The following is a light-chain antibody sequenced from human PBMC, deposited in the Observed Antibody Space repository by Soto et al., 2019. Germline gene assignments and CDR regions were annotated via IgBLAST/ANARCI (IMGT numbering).Light chain of an antibody. Sequence: EIVMTQSPATLSVSPWERATLSCRASQSVSSNLAWYQQKPGQAPRLLIYGASTRATGIPARFSGSRSGTEFTLTISSLQSEDFAVYYCQQYNNWPPVTFGQGTRWIS. CDR2: GAS. CDR1: QSVSSN. J-gene: IGKJ1*01. V-gene: IGKV3-15*01. CDR3: QQYNNWPPVT.